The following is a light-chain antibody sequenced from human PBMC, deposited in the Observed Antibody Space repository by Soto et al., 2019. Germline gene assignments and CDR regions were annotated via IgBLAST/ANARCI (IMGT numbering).Light chain of an antibody. CDR2: GAS. V-gene: IGKV3-15*01. CDR3: QQYNNWFT. CDR1: QSVSSN. Sequence: EIVMTQSPATLSVSPGERATLSCRASQSVSSNLAWYQQKPGQAPRLLIYGASTRATGIPARFSGSGSGTEFTLTISSLQSEDFAVYYRQQYNNWFTFGGGTKVEIK. J-gene: IGKJ4*01.